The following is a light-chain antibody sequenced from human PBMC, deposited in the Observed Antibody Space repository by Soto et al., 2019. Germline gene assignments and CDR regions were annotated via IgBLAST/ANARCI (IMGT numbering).Light chain of an antibody. Sequence: DIVMTQSPATLSVSPGERATLSCRASQSVSTNLAWYQHKSGQAPRLLISGASTRASGIPARFSGSGSGTDFTLTVSSLQSEDLAVYYCQQYNYWPRTFGQGTKVEVK. CDR3: QQYNYWPRT. CDR2: GAS. CDR1: QSVSTN. J-gene: IGKJ1*01. V-gene: IGKV3-15*01.